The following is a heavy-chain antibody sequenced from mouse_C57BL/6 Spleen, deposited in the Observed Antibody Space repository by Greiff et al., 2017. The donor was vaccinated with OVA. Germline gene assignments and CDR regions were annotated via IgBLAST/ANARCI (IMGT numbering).Heavy chain of an antibody. V-gene: IGHV1-9*01. Sequence: QVQLKQSGAELMKPGASVKLSCKATGYTFTGYWIEWVKQRPGHGLEWIGEILPGSGSTNYNEKFKGKATFTADTSSNIAYMQLSSLTTEDSAIYYCAGPSTTVPYYFDYWGQGTTLTVSS. D-gene: IGHD1-1*01. CDR3: AGPSTTVPYYFDY. CDR2: ILPGSGST. CDR1: GYTFTGYW. J-gene: IGHJ2*01.